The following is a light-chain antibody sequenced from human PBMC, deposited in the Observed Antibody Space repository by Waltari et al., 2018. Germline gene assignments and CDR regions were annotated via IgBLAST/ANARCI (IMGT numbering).Light chain of an antibody. J-gene: IGKJ1*01. CDR3: HQHSSGYPT. Sequence: VILTQSPATLSLSPGERATLSCRASQSVSRYLAWYQQKPGQAPRLLIHSASSRATGIPDRFSGSGSGTEFTLTITSLEPEDVGVYHCHQHSSGYPTFGQGTKVEIK. V-gene: IGKV3D-11*02. CDR1: QSVSRY. CDR2: SAS.